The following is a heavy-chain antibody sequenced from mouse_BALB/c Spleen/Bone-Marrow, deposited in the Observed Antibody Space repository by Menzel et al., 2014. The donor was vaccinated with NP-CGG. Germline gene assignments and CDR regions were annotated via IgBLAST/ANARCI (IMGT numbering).Heavy chain of an antibody. Sequence: EVQLVESGGGLVKPGRSLKLSSAASAFTFSSYAMSWVRQTPVKRLEWVATISSGGSYPYYPSTVKGRFTISRDNATNTLYLQMSSLRTEDTGMYYCARHGILRLRDYRGQGTPVTVSS. J-gene: IGHJ2*01. CDR2: ISSGGSYP. V-gene: IGHV5-9-3*01. CDR1: AFTFSSYA. CDR3: ARHGILRLRDY.